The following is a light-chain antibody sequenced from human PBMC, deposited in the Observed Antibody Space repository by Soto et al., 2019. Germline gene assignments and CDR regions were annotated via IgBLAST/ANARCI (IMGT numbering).Light chain of an antibody. Sequence: QSALTQPASVSGSPGQAITISCTGTSSDLGDNNYVSWYQQSPGKAPKLLIYEVSNRPSGVSNRFSGSKSGNTASLTISGLQAEDEADYYCGSYIFSSTLCVFGTGTKVTVL. CDR1: SSDLGDNNY. CDR2: EVS. J-gene: IGLJ1*01. CDR3: GSYIFSSTLCV. V-gene: IGLV2-14*01.